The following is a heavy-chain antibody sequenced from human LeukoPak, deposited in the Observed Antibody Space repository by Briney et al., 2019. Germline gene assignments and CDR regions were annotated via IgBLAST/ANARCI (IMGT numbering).Heavy chain of an antibody. CDR1: GFTFSSYA. CDR3: AKVPVRRGAFDI. V-gene: IGHV3-23*01. CDR2: ISGSGGST. Sequence: GGSLRLSCAASGFTFSSYAMSWVRQAPGKGLEWVSAISGSGGSTYYADSVKGRFTISRDNSKNTLYLQMNSLRAKDMAVYYCAKVPVRRGAFDIWGEGTMFTVSS. J-gene: IGHJ3*02.